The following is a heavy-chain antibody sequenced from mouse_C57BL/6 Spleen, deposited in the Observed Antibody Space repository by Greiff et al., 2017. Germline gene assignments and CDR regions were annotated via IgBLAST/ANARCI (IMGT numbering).Heavy chain of an antibody. Sequence: QVQLQQSGAELAKPGASVKLSCQASGYTFTSYWMHWVKQRPGQGLEWIGYINPSSGYPKYNQKFKDKATLTADKSSSTAYMQLSSLTYEDSAVYYCARDYGNPYYAMDYWGQGTSVTVSS. CDR3: ARDYGNPYYAMDY. V-gene: IGHV1-7*01. D-gene: IGHD2-1*01. CDR2: INPSSGYP. CDR1: GYTFTSYW. J-gene: IGHJ4*01.